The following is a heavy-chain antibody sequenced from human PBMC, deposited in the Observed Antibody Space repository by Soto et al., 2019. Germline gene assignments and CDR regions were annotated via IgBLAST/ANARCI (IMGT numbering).Heavy chain of an antibody. CDR2: TTSDGKSK. CDR3: ARESGDWPLNWFDP. CDR1: GFNFSNHW. D-gene: IGHD2-21*02. Sequence: PGGSLRLSCAASGFNFSNHWMHWVRQRPGEGLVWVSRTTSDGKSKAYAESVKGRFAISRDNAKNTLYLQMNGLTAEDTAVYYCARESGDWPLNWFDPWGLGTLVTVSS. V-gene: IGHV3-74*01. J-gene: IGHJ5*02.